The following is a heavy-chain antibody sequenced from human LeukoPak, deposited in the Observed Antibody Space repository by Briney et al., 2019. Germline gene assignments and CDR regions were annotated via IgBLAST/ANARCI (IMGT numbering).Heavy chain of an antibody. CDR1: GFTFSSYA. J-gene: IGHJ4*02. CDR2: ITASCGNT. V-gene: IGHV3-23*01. CDR3: AKGNGYSYGRYYFDY. Sequence: GGSLRLSCAASGFTFSSYAMGWVRQAPGKGLEWVSAITASCGNTYYADSVKGRFTISRDNSKNTLYLQVNSLRAEDTAVYYCAKGNGYSYGRYYFDYWGQGTLVTVSS. D-gene: IGHD5-18*01.